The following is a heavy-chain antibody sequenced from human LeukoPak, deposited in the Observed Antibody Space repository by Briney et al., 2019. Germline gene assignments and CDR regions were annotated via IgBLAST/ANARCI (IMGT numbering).Heavy chain of an antibody. CDR3: ARSIAAAVMSFEH. V-gene: IGHV1-2*02. CDR2: INPNSGGT. J-gene: IGHJ4*02. Sequence: ASVKVSCKASGYTFTGYYMHWVRQAPGQGLEWMGWINPNSGGTNYAQKFQGRVTMTRDTSISAAYMELSRLRSDDTAVYYCARSIAAAVMSFEHWGQGTLVTVSS. D-gene: IGHD6-13*01. CDR1: GYTFTGYY.